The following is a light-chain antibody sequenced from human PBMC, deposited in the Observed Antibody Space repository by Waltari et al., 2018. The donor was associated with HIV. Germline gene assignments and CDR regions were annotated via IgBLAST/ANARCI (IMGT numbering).Light chain of an antibody. CDR2: DVT. Sequence: QSALTQPASVSGSPGQSITVSCTGDVETYDLVSWYQVHPGRAPKLIIHDVTKRPQGVSSRFYTSNSGNTASLTISGLEAEDESLYYCCTFSGRSSTWVVGGGTQVTVL. V-gene: IGLV2-23*02. J-gene: IGLJ3*02. CDR3: CTFSGRSSTWV. CDR1: DVETYDL.